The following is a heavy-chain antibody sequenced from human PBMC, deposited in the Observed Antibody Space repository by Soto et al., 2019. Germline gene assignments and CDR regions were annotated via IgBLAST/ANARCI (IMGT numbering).Heavy chain of an antibody. J-gene: IGHJ5*01. CDR2: TYYRSKWYN. CDR1: GDSVSTNTAT. V-gene: IGHV6-1*01. CDR3: VSLIGNSWLAS. D-gene: IGHD2-8*01. Sequence: PSQTLSLTCDISGDSVSTNTATWNWIRQSPSRGLEWLGRTYYRSKWYNDYAVSVKSRITISPDISNNQVSLHLNSVTPDDTAVYYCVSLIGNSWLASWGQGTLVPVSS.